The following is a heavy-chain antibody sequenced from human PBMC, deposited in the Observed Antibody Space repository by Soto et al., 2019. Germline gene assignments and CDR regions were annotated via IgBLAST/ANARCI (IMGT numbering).Heavy chain of an antibody. Sequence: ETLSLTCTVSGSSISPFYWSWIRQPPGKGLEWIGYIYYTGSTNYNPSLKSRVTLSLGTSRNRLSLKLSSVTAADTAVYYCTRVGGYYGDYPNFDYWGPGTLVTVSS. J-gene: IGHJ4*02. CDR3: TRVGGYYGDYPNFDY. CDR1: GSSISPFY. V-gene: IGHV4-59*01. D-gene: IGHD4-17*01. CDR2: IYYTGST.